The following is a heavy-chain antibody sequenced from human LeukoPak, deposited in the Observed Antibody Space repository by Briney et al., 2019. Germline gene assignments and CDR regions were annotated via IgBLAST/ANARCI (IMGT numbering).Heavy chain of an antibody. CDR1: GFTFSSYE. V-gene: IGHV3-48*03. CDR2: ISSSGSTI. CDR3: ASGGPPVTDDWYFDL. D-gene: IGHD4-17*01. J-gene: IGHJ2*01. Sequence: GGSLRLSCAASGFTFSSYEMNWVRQAPGKGLEWVSYISSSGSTIYYADSVKGRFTISRDNAKNSLYLQMNSLRAEDTAVYYCASGGPPVTDDWYFDLWGRGTLVTVSS.